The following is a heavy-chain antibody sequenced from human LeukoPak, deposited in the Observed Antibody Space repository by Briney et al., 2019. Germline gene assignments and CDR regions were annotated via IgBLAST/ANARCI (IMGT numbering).Heavy chain of an antibody. Sequence: PSGTLSLTCAVSGGSISSSNWWSWVRQPPGKGLEWIGEIYHSGSTKYNPSLESRATISVDTSKSQFTLRLSSLIATDTGVYYCTRRGYGHNSAALDVWGQGTMVTVSS. D-gene: IGHD4-23*01. V-gene: IGHV4-4*02. CDR3: TRRGYGHNSAALDV. CDR2: IYHSGST. J-gene: IGHJ3*01. CDR1: GGSISSSNW.